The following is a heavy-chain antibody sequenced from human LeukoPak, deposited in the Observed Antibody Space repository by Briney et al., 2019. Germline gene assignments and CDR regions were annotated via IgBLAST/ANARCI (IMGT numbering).Heavy chain of an antibody. J-gene: IGHJ4*02. Sequence: GASVKVSCKASGYTFTGYYMHWVRQAPGQGLEWMGWINPNSGGTNYAQKFQGRVTLTRDTSISSAYMELSRLTSDDTAVYYCSRWGSTTSYWGQGTLVTVSS. CDR2: INPNSGGT. V-gene: IGHV1-2*02. CDR1: GYTFTGYY. D-gene: IGHD1-26*01. CDR3: SRWGSTTSY.